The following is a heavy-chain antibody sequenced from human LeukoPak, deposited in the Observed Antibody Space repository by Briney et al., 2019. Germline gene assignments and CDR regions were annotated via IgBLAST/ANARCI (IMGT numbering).Heavy chain of an antibody. CDR2: IKEDGSEK. D-gene: IGHD4-11*01. J-gene: IGHJ6*03. CDR3: ARDRVTTGYYCSYYYMDV. CDR1: GFTFSSYW. Sequence: GGSLRLSCAASGFTFSSYWISWVRQAPGKGLEWVANIKEDGSEKYYVDSVKGRFTISRDNAKNSLYLQMNSLRAEDTAVYYCARDRVTTGYYCSYYYMDVWGKGTTVTVSS. V-gene: IGHV3-7*01.